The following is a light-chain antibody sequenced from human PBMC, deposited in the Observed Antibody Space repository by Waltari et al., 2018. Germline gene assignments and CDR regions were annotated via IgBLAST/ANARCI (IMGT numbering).Light chain of an antibody. Sequence: PSSLSASVRDRVTITCQASQDISKYLSWYQQKPGKAPKLLIYGASNLETGVPSRFSGSGSRTDFTFTISSLQPEDVATYYCQQYDNLPVTFGQGTKVEIK. V-gene: IGKV1-33*01. CDR1: QDISKY. J-gene: IGKJ1*01. CDR2: GAS. CDR3: QQYDNLPVT.